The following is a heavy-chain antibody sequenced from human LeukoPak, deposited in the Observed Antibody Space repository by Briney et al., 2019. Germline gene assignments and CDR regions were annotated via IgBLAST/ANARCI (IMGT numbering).Heavy chain of an antibody. CDR1: GGSISSGDYY. D-gene: IGHD3-22*01. V-gene: IGHV4-30-4*01. CDR2: IFYTGNT. CDR3: ARGPDSSGYSGFDY. Sequence: SETLSLTCTVSGGSISSGDYYWTWIRQPPGKGLEWIGYIFYTGNTYYNPSLKSRVIISVDRSKNQFSLKLSSVTAADTAVYYCARGPDSSGYSGFDYWGQGTLVTVSS. J-gene: IGHJ4*02.